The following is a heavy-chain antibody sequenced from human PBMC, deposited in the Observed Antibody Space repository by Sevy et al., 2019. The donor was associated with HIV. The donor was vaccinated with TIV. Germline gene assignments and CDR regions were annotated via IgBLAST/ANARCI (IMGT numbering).Heavy chain of an antibody. V-gene: IGHV3-30*04. CDR2: ISYDGSNK. CDR1: GFTFSSYA. Sequence: GGSLRLSCAASGFTFSSYAMHWVRQAPGKGLEWVAVISYDGSNKYYADSVKGRFTISRDNSKNTLYLQMNSLRAEDTAVYYCALSPSTLPLPRDAFDIWGQRTMVTVSS. CDR3: ALSPSTLPLPRDAFDI. J-gene: IGHJ3*02.